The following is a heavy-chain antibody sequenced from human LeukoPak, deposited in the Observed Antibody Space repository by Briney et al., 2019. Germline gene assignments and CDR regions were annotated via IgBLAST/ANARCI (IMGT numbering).Heavy chain of an antibody. J-gene: IGHJ4*02. CDR3: AKDRGMVGASVRAFDY. Sequence: PGGSLRLSCAASGFTFRNHAMNWVRQAPGKGLEWVSVISGSGETTYYADSVKGRFTISRDNSQNTLYLQMSSLRGEDTALYYCAKDRGMVGASVRAFDYWGQGTLVPVSS. V-gene: IGHV3-23*01. D-gene: IGHD1-26*01. CDR2: ISGSGETT. CDR1: GFTFRNHA.